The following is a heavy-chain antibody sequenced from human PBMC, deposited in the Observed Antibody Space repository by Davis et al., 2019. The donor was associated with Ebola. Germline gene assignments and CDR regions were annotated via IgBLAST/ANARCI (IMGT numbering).Heavy chain of an antibody. CDR1: GLTVSANF. CDR2: ISSVGRT. V-gene: IGHV3-66*01. CDR3: ARDPRIRVRGAPGDY. D-gene: IGHD3-10*01. Sequence: GSLTLSCAVSGLTVSANFLFCVRQAPGNWLEWVPIISSVGRTNYADSVRGRFSISRDNSQNIVYLQMNSLRAEDSARYYCARDPRIRVRGAPGDYWGQGTLVTVSS. J-gene: IGHJ4*02.